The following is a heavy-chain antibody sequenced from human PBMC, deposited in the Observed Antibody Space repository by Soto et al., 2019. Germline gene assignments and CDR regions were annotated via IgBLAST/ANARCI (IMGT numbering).Heavy chain of an antibody. D-gene: IGHD5-18*01. CDR1: GGSISSGGYS. V-gene: IGHV4-30-2*01. J-gene: IGHJ6*02. CDR2: IYHSGST. Sequence: PSETLSLTCAVSGGSISSGGYSWSWIRQPPGKGLEWIGYIYHSGSTYYNPSLKSRVTISVDRSKNQFSLKLSSVTAADTAVYYCARGGYSYVYGMDVWGQGTTVTVSS. CDR3: ARGGYSYVYGMDV.